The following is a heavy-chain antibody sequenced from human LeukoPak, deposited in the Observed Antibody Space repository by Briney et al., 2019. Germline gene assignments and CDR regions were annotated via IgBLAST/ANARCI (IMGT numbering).Heavy chain of an antibody. V-gene: IGHV3-53*01. CDR1: GFTVSSNY. D-gene: IGHD4-17*01. Sequence: PGGSMGLSCAASGFTVSSNYMSWVRQAPGKGLEWVSVIYSGGSTYYANSVKGRFTISRDNSKNTLYLQMNSLRAEDTAVYYCARDSTDGDYDWFDPWGQGTLVTVSS. CDR2: IYSGGST. CDR3: ARDSTDGDYDWFDP. J-gene: IGHJ5*02.